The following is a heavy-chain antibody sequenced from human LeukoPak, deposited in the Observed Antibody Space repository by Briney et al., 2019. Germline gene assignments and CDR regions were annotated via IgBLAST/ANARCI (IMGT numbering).Heavy chain of an antibody. CDR3: ANAAYDLLTGYYKYYSYALDV. CDR1: GFTFGDFA. CDR2: ISGGGDTT. D-gene: IGHD3-9*01. Sequence: PGGSLRLSCLTSGFTFGDFAMHWVRQAPGQGLEWVSLISGGGDTTYYADSVKGRFTISRDNKKKSLYLHMNSLRTDDTAFYYCANAAYDLLTGYYKYYSYALDVWGRGTTVTVSS. V-gene: IGHV3-43*02. J-gene: IGHJ6*02.